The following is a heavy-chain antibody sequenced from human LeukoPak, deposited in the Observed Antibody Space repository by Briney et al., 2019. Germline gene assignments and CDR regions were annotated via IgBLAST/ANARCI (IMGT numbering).Heavy chain of an antibody. CDR1: GGSISSYY. Sequence: SETLSLTCTVSGGSISSYYWSWIRQPPGKGLEWIGYIYYTGSTNYNPSLKSRVTISLDTTKNQFSLKLTSVTAADTAVYYCARDWTGYCSGGSCYTRRFDPWGQGTPVTVSS. CDR3: ARDWTGYCSGGSCYTRRFDP. V-gene: IGHV4-59*01. D-gene: IGHD2-15*01. J-gene: IGHJ5*02. CDR2: IYYTGST.